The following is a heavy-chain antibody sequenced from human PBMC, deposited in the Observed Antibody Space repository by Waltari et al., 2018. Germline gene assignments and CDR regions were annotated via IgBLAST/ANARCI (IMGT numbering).Heavy chain of an antibody. D-gene: IGHD2-8*01. CDR1: GFSPNDGGWG. Sequence: QITLKESGPTLVRPTATLTLTCTLSGFSPNDGGWGVGWVRQPPGKALEWLALIYGDGDRRYSPRLKTRLSITKDTPKTQVVLTMRNVDPMDSGTYFCAHRMVRVSNAFDTWGQGILVTVSS. CDR3: AHRMVRVSNAFDT. V-gene: IGHV2-5*02. CDR2: IYGDGDR. J-gene: IGHJ3*02.